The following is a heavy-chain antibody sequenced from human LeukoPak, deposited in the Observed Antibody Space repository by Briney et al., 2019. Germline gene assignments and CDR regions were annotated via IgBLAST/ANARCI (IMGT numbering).Heavy chain of an antibody. CDR3: ARGGTHTYYFDY. Sequence: ASVKVSCKAPGYTFTSYGISWVRQAPGQGLEWMGGIIPIFGTANYAQKFQGRVTITADESTSTAYMELSSLRSEDTAVYYCARGGTHTYYFDYWGQGTLVTVSS. J-gene: IGHJ4*02. V-gene: IGHV1-69*13. D-gene: IGHD1-1*01. CDR2: IIPIFGTA. CDR1: GYTFTSYG.